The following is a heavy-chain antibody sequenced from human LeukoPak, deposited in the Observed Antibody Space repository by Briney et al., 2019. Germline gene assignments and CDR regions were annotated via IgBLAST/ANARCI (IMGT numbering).Heavy chain of an antibody. CDR3: ARAPSISSWLNYYYYGMDV. Sequence: ASVKVSCKASGYTFTSYAMNWVRQAPGQGLEWMGWINTNTGNPTYAQGFTGRFVFSLDTSVNTAYLQISSLKAEDTAVYYCARAPSISSWLNYYYYGMDVWGQGTTVTVSS. D-gene: IGHD6-13*01. CDR2: INTNTGNP. J-gene: IGHJ6*02. CDR1: GYTFTSYA. V-gene: IGHV7-4-1*02.